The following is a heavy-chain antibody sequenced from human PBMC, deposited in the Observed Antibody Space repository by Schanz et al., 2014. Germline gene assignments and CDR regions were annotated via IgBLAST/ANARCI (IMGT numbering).Heavy chain of an antibody. Sequence: QVHLVQSGAEVKKPGSSVKVSCKASGGTFSSDTFSWVRQAPGQGLEWMGRIVPIAGITNYAQRFQGRVTITADKSPDPGHMELSRLRSEDTALYYRAREVGLYDRGWFDPWGQGTLVTVSS. D-gene: IGHD3-22*01. V-gene: IGHV1-69*08. CDR1: GGTFSSDT. CDR3: AREVGLYDRGWFDP. J-gene: IGHJ5*02. CDR2: IVPIAGIT.